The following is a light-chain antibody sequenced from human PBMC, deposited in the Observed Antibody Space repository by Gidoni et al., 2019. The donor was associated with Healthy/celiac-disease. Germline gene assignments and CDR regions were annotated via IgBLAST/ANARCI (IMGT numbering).Light chain of an antibody. J-gene: IGKJ1*01. V-gene: IGKV1-33*01. CDR2: DAS. CDR3: QQYDNLWT. CDR1: QDISNY. Sequence: DIQMTQSPSSLSASVGDRVTITCQASQDISNYLNWYQQKPGKAPKLLIYDASNLETGVPSRFSGSGSGTDFTFTISSLQPEDIATYYCQQYDNLWTFXQGTKVEIK.